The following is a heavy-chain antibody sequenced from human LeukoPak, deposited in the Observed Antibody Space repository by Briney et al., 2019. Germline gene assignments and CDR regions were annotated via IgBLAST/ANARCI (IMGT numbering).Heavy chain of an antibody. J-gene: IGHJ4*02. V-gene: IGHV3-53*01. CDR1: GFTFTIYS. CDR2: IYSGGST. Sequence: GGSLRLSCEASGFTFTIYSMTWVRQAPGKGLEWVSVIYSGGSTYYADSVKGRFTISRDNSKNTLYLQMNSLRAEDTAVYYCSKPQVAASALDYWGQGTLVTVSS. D-gene: IGHD6-13*01. CDR3: SKPQVAASALDY.